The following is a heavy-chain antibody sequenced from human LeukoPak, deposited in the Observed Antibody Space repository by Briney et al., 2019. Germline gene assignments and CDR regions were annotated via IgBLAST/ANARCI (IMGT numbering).Heavy chain of an antibody. CDR2: ISSSGSTI. V-gene: IGHV3-11*01. D-gene: IGHD1-1*01. J-gene: IGHJ4*02. CDR3: ARDPGIWNDGMAPDY. CDR1: GFTFSDYY. Sequence: EGSLRLSCAASGFTFSDYYMSWIRQAPGKGLEWVSYISSSGSTIYYADSVKGRFTISRDNAKNSLYLQMNSLRAEDTAVYYCARDPGIWNDGMAPDYWGQGTLVTVSS.